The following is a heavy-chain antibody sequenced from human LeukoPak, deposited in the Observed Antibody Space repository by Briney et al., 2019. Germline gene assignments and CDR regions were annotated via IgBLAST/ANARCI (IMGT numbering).Heavy chain of an antibody. CDR2: INPNSGGT. V-gene: IGHV1-2*06. Sequence: ASVTVSCKASAYTFTGYYMHWVRQAPGQGLEWMGRINPNSGGTNYAQKFQGRVTMTRDTSISTAYMELSRLRSDDTAVYYCARGGSWYSSSWYGGDYWGQGTLVTVSS. J-gene: IGHJ4*02. CDR1: AYTFTGYY. D-gene: IGHD6-13*01. CDR3: ARGGSWYSSSWYGGDY.